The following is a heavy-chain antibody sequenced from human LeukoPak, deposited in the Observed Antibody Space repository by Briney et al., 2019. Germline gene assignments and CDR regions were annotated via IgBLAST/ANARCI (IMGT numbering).Heavy chain of an antibody. J-gene: IGHJ4*02. Sequence: GGSLRLSCAASGFTFSSYSMNWVRQAPGKGLEWVSYISSSSSTIYYADSVKGRFTISRDNAKNSLYLQMNSLRAEDAAVYYRARLYCSGGSCYDYWGQGTLVTVSS. CDR3: ARLYCSGGSCYDY. V-gene: IGHV3-48*04. CDR2: ISSSSSTI. D-gene: IGHD2-15*01. CDR1: GFTFSSYS.